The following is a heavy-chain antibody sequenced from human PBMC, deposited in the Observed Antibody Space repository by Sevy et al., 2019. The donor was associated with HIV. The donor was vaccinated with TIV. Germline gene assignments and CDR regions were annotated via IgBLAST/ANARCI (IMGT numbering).Heavy chain of an antibody. V-gene: IGHV3-21*01. CDR2: ISGISNYI. CDR3: AKRLVSWDGMDV. CDR1: GFTFSSYY. D-gene: IGHD3-9*01. Sequence: GGYLRLSCAASGFTFSSYYMNWVRQAPGKGLEWVSSISGISNYIYYADSVKGRFTISRDNAKNSLYLQMNSLRAEDTAVYYCAKRLVSWDGMDVWGHGTTVTVSS. J-gene: IGHJ6*02.